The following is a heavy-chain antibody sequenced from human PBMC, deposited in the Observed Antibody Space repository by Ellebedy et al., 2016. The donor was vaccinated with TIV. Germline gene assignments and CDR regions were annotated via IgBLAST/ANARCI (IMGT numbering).Heavy chain of an antibody. J-gene: IGHJ6*03. CDR2: ISYDGSNK. D-gene: IGHD2-2*02. CDR1: GFTFSSYG. V-gene: IGHV3-30*03. CDR3: ARVRLPPDYQLLYNYYYYYMDV. Sequence: GGSLRLSXAASGFTFSSYGMHWVRQAPGKGLEWVAVISYDGSNKYYADSVKGRFTISRDNSKNTLYLQMNSLRAEDTAVYYCARVRLPPDYQLLYNYYYYYMDVWGKGTTVTVSS.